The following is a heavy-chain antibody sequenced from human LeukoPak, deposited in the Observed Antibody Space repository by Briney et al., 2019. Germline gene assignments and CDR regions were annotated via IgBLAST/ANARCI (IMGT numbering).Heavy chain of an antibody. CDR2: MNPNSGNT. Sequence: ASVKVSCKASGYTFTSYDINWVRQATGQGLEWMGWMNPNSGNTGYAQKFQGRVTMTRNTSISTAYMELSSLRSEDTAVYYCARGRRYCSGGSCYSYGYWGQGTLVTVSS. CDR3: ARGRRYCSGGSCYSYGY. J-gene: IGHJ4*02. V-gene: IGHV1-8*01. D-gene: IGHD2-15*01. CDR1: GYTFTSYD.